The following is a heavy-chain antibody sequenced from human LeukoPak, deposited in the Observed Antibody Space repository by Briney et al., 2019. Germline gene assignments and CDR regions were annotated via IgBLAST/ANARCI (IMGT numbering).Heavy chain of an antibody. CDR2: TYYRSEWYY. CDR3: ARSTKMSTIRGYSYAMDV. CDR1: GDSVSSISGA. D-gene: IGHD5-24*01. Sequence: SQTLSLTCAISGDSVSSISGAWNWIRQSPGRGLEWLGRTYYRSEWYYDYAISVKSRMTINPDTSKNQFSLQLNSVTPEDTAVYYCARSTKMSTIRGYSYAMDVWGQGTTVTVSS. V-gene: IGHV6-1*01. J-gene: IGHJ6*02.